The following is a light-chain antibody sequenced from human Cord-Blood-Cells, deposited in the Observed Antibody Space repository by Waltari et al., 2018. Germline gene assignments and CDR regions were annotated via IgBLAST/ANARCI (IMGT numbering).Light chain of an antibody. CDR2: DVS. CDR1: SSDAGGSNY. V-gene: IGLV2-14*03. CDR3: SSNTSSSTWV. Sequence: QSALTQPASVSGSPGQSITISCTGTSSDAGGSNYVSWYQQHPGKAPKLMIYDVSNRPAGVSNRFSATKSGNTASLTISGLQAEDGADYYCSSNTSSSTWVFGGGTKLTVL. J-gene: IGLJ3*02.